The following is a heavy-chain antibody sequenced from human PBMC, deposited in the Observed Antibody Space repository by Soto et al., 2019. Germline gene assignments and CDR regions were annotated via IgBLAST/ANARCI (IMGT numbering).Heavy chain of an antibody. CDR1: GYSFTNYW. J-gene: IGHJ4*02. CDR3: ATIKLGSNRLDY. Sequence: GESLKISCNVSGYSFTNYWIGWVRQMPGKGLEWMGIIYPDDSDTRYSPSFQGQVTISADKSFSTAYLQWSSLKASDTAVYYCATIKLGSNRLDYWGQGTLVTVSS. CDR2: IYPDDSDT. V-gene: IGHV5-51*01. D-gene: IGHD3-10*01.